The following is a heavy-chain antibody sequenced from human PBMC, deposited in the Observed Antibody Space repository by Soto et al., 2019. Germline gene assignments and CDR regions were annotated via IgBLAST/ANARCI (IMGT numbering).Heavy chain of an antibody. Sequence: PGESLKISCKGSGYSFTSYWIGWVRQMPGKGLEWMGIIYPGDSDTRYSPSFQGQVTISADKSISTAYLQWSSLRASDTAMYYCARRFKYYDSSGTYPPFDYWGQGTLVTVSS. CDR3: ARRFKYYDSSGTYPPFDY. CDR2: IYPGDSDT. D-gene: IGHD3-22*01. CDR1: GYSFTSYW. J-gene: IGHJ4*02. V-gene: IGHV5-51*01.